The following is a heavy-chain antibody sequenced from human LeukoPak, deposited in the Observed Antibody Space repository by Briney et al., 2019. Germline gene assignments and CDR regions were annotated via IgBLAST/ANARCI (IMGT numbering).Heavy chain of an antibody. D-gene: IGHD4-17*01. CDR1: GGSISSGGYS. V-gene: IGHV4-30-2*01. CDR3: ARDSTVTGYYGMDV. J-gene: IGHJ6*02. Sequence: PSETLSLTCAVSGGSISSGGYSWSWIRQPPGKGLEWIGYIYHSGSTYYNPSLKSRVTISVDRSKNQFSLKLSSVIAADTAVYYCARDSTVTGYYGMDVWGQGTTVTVSS. CDR2: IYHSGST.